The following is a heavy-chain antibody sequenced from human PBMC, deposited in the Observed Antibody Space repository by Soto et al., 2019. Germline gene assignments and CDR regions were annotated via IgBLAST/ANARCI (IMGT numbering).Heavy chain of an antibody. V-gene: IGHV4-39*01. Sequence: PSETLSLTCTVSGGSISSSSYYWGWIRQPPGKGLEWIGSIYYSGSTYYNPSLKSRVTISVDTSKNQFSLKLSSVTAADTAVYYCARSKYYYDSSGYSFDYWGQGTLVTVSS. J-gene: IGHJ4*02. CDR3: ARSKYYYDSSGYSFDY. CDR1: GGSISSSSYY. CDR2: IYYSGST. D-gene: IGHD3-22*01.